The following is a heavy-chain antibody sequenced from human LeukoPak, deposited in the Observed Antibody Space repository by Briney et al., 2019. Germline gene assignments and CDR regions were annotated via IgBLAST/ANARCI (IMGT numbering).Heavy chain of an antibody. J-gene: IGHJ3*02. Sequence: PSETLSLTCAVYGGSFSGYYWSWIRQPPGKGLEWIGEINHSGTTNCNPSLKSRVTISVDTSRNRFSLKLSSVTAADTAVFYCARGGSSSWYAFDIWGQGTMVTVSS. CDR3: ARGGSSSWYAFDI. CDR1: GGSFSGYY. CDR2: INHSGTT. D-gene: IGHD6-13*01. V-gene: IGHV4-34*01.